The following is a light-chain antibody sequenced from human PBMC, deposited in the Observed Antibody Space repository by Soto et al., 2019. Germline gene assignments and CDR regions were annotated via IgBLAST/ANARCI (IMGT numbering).Light chain of an antibody. V-gene: IGKV3-15*01. CDR3: QQNNNWPPWT. J-gene: IGKJ1*01. CDR2: GAS. Sequence: ENVMTQSPATLSVSPGERATLSCRASQSVSNNLAWYQQRPGQAPRLLIYGASTRATGIPARFSGSGSGTEFTLTISSLQSEDFAVYYCQQNNNWPPWTFGQGTKVEVK. CDR1: QSVSNN.